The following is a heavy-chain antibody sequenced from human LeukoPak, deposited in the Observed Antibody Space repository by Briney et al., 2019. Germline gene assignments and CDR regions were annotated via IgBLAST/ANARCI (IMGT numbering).Heavy chain of an antibody. CDR3: ARGNWFDP. V-gene: IGHV4-59*01. CDR1: GGSITSYY. J-gene: IGHJ5*02. CDR2: IYGDGST. Sequence: SETLSLTCTVSGGSITSYYWTWIRQPPGKGLEWMGFIYGDGSTKYNPSLKSRVTMSVDTSKNQFSLKLSSVTAADTAVYYCARGNWFDPWGQGTLVTVSS.